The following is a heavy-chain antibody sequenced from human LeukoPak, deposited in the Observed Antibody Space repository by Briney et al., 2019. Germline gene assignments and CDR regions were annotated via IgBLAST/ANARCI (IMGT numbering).Heavy chain of an antibody. CDR2: ISSSSYI. CDR1: GFIFSNAW. Sequence: GGSLRLSCAASGFIFSNAWMNWVRQAPGKGLEWVSSISSSSYIYYADSVKGRFTISRDNAKNSLYLQMNSLRAEDTAVYYCARDSQYCSSTSCPRGWFDPWGQGTLVTVSS. CDR3: ARDSQYCSSTSCPRGWFDP. D-gene: IGHD2-2*01. V-gene: IGHV3-69-1*01. J-gene: IGHJ5*02.